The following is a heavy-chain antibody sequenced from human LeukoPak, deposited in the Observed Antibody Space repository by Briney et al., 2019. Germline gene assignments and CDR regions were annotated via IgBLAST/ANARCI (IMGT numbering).Heavy chain of an antibody. CDR1: GYSFSSYE. J-gene: IGHJ4*02. CDR2: MKPNSGNT. V-gene: IGHV1-8*01. Sequence: ASVKVSCKASGYSFSSYEINWVRQATGQGLEWMGWMKPNSGNTEYAQKFQGRVTMSRNTSINTAYIELSSLRSDDTAVYYCASMSGYYPSYYFDYWGQGTLVTVSS. CDR3: ASMSGYYPSYYFDY. D-gene: IGHD3-3*01.